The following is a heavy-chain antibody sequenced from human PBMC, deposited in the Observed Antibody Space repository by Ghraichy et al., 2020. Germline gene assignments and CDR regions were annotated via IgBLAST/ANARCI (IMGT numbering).Heavy chain of an antibody. V-gene: IGHV3-23*01. D-gene: IGHD6-6*01. CDR2: ISGSGVST. CDR3: AKHRDYSSSAIDY. J-gene: IGHJ4*02. Sequence: GGSLRLSCATSGFTFSTHAMTWVRQAPGRGLEWVSAISGSGVSTYYVDSMKSRFTISRDNSRNSLYLQMNSLRVEDTAIYYCAKHRDYSSSAIDYWGQGTLVTVSS. CDR1: GFTFSTHA.